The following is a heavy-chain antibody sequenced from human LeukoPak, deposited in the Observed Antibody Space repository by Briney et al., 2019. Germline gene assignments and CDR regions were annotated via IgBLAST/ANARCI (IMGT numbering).Heavy chain of an antibody. D-gene: IGHD3-9*01. CDR1: GGTFSSYA. Sequence: GASVKVSCKASGGTFSSYAISWVRQAPGQGLEWMGGIIPIFGTANYAQKFQGRVTITAGESTSTAYMELSSLRSEDTAVYYCARYDILTHTGVDPWGQGTLVTVSS. V-gene: IGHV1-69*13. CDR2: IIPIFGTA. J-gene: IGHJ5*02. CDR3: ARYDILTHTGVDP.